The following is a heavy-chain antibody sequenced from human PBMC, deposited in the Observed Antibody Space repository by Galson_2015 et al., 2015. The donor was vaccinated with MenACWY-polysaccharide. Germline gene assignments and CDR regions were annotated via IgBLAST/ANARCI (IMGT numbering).Heavy chain of an antibody. CDR3: VKSDRDYDDSYNWFDP. CDR2: ISYDGSDK. D-gene: IGHD4-17*01. Sequence: SLRLSCAASGFTFSSYGVHWVRQAPGKGLEWVAVISYDGSDKYYADSVKGRITISRDNSKDTLYLQINSLRVEDTALYYCVKSDRDYDDSYNWFDPW. V-gene: IGHV3-30*18. CDR1: GFTFSSYG. J-gene: IGHJ5*02.